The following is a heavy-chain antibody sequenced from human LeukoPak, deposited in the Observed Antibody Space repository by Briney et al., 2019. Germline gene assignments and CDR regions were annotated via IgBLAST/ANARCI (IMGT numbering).Heavy chain of an antibody. CDR2: FDPEDGKT. J-gene: IGHJ4*02. CDR1: GYTLTELS. V-gene: IGHV1-24*01. Sequence: ASVKVSCKVSGYTLTELSMHWVRQAPGKGLEWMGGFDPEDGKTIYAQKFQGRVTMTEDTSTDTAYMELSSLRSEDTAVYYCATVLPTELAFDYWGQGTLVTVSS. CDR3: ATVLPTELAFDY. D-gene: IGHD6-13*01.